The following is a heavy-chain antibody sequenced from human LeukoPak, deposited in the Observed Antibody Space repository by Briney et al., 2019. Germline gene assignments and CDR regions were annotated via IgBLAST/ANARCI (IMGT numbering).Heavy chain of an antibody. J-gene: IGHJ6*03. CDR2: ISGSGGST. CDR1: GFTFSSLG. D-gene: IGHD1-26*01. V-gene: IGHV3-23*01. Sequence: PGGSLSLSCAPSGFTFSSLGMSWVRQAPGEGLEWVSSISGSGGSTYYADSVKGRFTISRDNSKNTLYLQMNSLRAEDTAVYYCAKAKWELPYYMDVWGKGTTVTVSS. CDR3: AKAKWELPYYMDV.